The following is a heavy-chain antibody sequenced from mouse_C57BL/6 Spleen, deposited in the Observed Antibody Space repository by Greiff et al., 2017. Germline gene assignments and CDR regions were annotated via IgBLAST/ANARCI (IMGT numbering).Heavy chain of an antibody. D-gene: IGHD2-2*01. J-gene: IGHJ4*01. CDR3: TRGYGYDDAMDY. Sequence: EVMLVESGEGLVKPGGSLKLSCAASGFTFSSYAMSWVRQTPEKRLEWVAYISSGGNYIYYADTVKGRFTIASDNARNTLYLQMSSLKSEDTAMYYCTRGYGYDDAMDYWGQGTSVTVSS. CDR2: ISSGGNYI. CDR1: GFTFSSYA. V-gene: IGHV5-9-1*02.